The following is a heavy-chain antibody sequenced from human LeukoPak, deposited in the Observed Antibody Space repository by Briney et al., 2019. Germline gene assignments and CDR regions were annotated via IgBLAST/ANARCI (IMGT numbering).Heavy chain of an antibody. J-gene: IGHJ3*02. CDR1: GGSISSSSYY. V-gene: IGHV4-39*01. Sequence: PSETLSLTCTVSGGSISSSSYYWGWIRQPPGKGLEWIGSIYYSGSTYYNPSLKSRVTISVDTSKNQFSLKLSSVTAADTAVYYCANSGGGWPRYYAFDIWGQGTMVTVSS. CDR3: ANSGGGWPRYYAFDI. CDR2: IYYSGST. D-gene: IGHD5-12*01.